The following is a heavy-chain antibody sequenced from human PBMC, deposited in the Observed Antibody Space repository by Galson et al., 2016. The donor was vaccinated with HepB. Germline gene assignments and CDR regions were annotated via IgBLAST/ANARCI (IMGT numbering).Heavy chain of an antibody. CDR3: ARDYRHCGADPM. J-gene: IGHJ4*02. Sequence: LRLSCAASGFAFNTYWMSWVRHAPGKGLEWVANIKQDASEKYYVDSVKGRFTISRDNAKNSLYLQMNSLTADGTAVYYCARDYRHCGADPMGAQGTLVTVSS. D-gene: IGHD2-21*02. CDR2: IKQDASEK. V-gene: IGHV3-7*01. CDR1: GFAFNTYW.